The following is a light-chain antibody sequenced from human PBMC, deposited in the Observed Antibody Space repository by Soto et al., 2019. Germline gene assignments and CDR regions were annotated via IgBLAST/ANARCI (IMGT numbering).Light chain of an antibody. CDR1: SRDVGAYN. J-gene: IGLJ3*02. Sequence: QSVLTQPGSVSGSPGQSITISCSGTSRDVGAYNLVSWYQQRPGKAPKLLIYTNNQRPSGVPDRFSGSKSGTSASLAISGLQSEDEAYYYCAAWDDSLNGWVFGGGTKLTVL. V-gene: IGLV1-44*01. CDR3: AAWDDSLNGWV. CDR2: TNN.